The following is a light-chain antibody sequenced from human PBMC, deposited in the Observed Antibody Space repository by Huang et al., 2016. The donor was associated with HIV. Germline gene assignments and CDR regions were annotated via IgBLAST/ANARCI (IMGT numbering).Light chain of an antibody. CDR3: QQYNNWPRT. V-gene: IGKV3-15*01. J-gene: IGKJ1*01. CDR1: QSVSSN. CDR2: GAA. Sequence: EIVMTQSPATLSVSPGERATLSCRASQSVSSNLAWYQQKPGQAPRRLIYGAATRATCIPASFSGGGSGTEFTLTISGLQSEDFAVYYCQQYNNWPRTFGQGTKVEIK.